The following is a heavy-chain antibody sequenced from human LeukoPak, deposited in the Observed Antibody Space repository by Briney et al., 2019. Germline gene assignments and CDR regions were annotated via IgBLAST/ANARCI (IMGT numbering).Heavy chain of an antibody. CDR2: INDDGSVR. CDR3: ARGGYSPVDH. V-gene: IGHV3-74*01. Sequence: GGSLSLSCAASGFPFNSYWMHWVRQSPGKGLVWVSDINDDGSVRRYGDSVKGRFTISRDNAKNVLYLQVNNMQAEDTAIYFCARGGYSPVDHWGQGTLVTV. D-gene: IGHD6-13*01. CDR1: GFPFNSYW. J-gene: IGHJ4*02.